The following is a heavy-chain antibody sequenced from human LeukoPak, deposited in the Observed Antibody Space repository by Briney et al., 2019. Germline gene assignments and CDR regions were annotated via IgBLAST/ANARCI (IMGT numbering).Heavy chain of an antibody. Sequence: GGSLRLSCAAAGFTFSSYGMHWVRQAPGKGLEWVAVISYDGSNKYYADSVKGRFTISRDNSKSTLYLQMNSLRAEDTAVYYCAKDSSGWYSLFDYWGQGTPVTVSS. CDR2: ISYDGSNK. J-gene: IGHJ4*02. CDR1: GFTFSSYG. D-gene: IGHD6-19*01. V-gene: IGHV3-30*18. CDR3: AKDSSGWYSLFDY.